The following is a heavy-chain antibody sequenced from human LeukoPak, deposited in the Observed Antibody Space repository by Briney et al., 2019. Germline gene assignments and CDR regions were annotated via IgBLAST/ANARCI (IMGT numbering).Heavy chain of an antibody. CDR2: ISGSGGST. V-gene: IGHV3-23*01. J-gene: IGHJ6*02. CDR1: GFTFSSYA. CDR3: AKGGSVTTNSYYYGMDV. Sequence: TGGSLRLSCAASGFTFSSYAMSWVRQAPGKGLEWVSAISGSGGSTYYADSVKGRFTISRDNSRNTLYLHMNSLRAEDTAVYYCAKGGSVTTNSYYYGMDVWGHGTTVIVSS. D-gene: IGHD4-17*01.